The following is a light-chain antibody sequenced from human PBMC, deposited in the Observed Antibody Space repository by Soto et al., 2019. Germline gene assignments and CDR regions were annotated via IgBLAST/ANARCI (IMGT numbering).Light chain of an antibody. V-gene: IGLV2-18*01. CDR3: SLYTSENAYV. Sequence: QSALTQPPSVSGSRGHSVTISCTGTSTDFVSYNRVSWYQQPPGTAPKLMIYEVSKRPSGVPDRFSGSKSGNTASLTISGLQAADEADYYCSLYTSENAYVFGTGTKVTVL. CDR1: STDFVSYNR. CDR2: EVS. J-gene: IGLJ1*01.